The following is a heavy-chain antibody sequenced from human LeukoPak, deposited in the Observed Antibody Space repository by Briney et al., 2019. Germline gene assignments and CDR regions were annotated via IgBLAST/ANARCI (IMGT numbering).Heavy chain of an antibody. CDR1: GFTFSSYW. J-gene: IGHJ4*02. CDR3: ARGGYSGYDDYFDY. Sequence: GGSLRLSCAASGFTFSSYWMSWVRQAPGKGLEWVANIKQDGSEKYYVDSVKGRFTISRDNAKNSLYLQMNSLRAEDTAVYYCARGGYSGYDDYFDYWGQGTLVTVSS. D-gene: IGHD5-12*01. CDR2: IKQDGSEK. V-gene: IGHV3-7*01.